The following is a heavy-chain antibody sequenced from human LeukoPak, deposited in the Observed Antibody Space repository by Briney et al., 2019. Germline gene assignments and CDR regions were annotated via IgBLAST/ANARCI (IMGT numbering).Heavy chain of an antibody. J-gene: IGHJ1*01. CDR2: ISGSGGST. V-gene: IGHV3-23*01. CDR3: AKPTPTYCGGDCFQFQH. D-gene: IGHD2-21*02. Sequence: GGSLRLSCAASGFTFSSYAMSWVRQAPGKGLEWVSAISGSGGSTYYADSVKGRFTISRDNSKNTLYLQMNSLRAEDAAVYYCAKPTPTYCGGDCFQFQHWGQGTLVTVSS. CDR1: GFTFSSYA.